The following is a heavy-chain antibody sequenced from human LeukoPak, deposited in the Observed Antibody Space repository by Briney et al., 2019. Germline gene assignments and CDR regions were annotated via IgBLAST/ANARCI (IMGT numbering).Heavy chain of an antibody. J-gene: IGHJ6*03. V-gene: IGHV3-21*01. Sequence: GGSLRVSCAASGCTFSSYGMNWVRQAPGKGLEWVSSIGTSGSYIYYTDSVKGRFTISRDNAKNSLYLQMNSLRAEDTAVYYCAKEGGVYSTPYYMDVWGRGTTVTVSS. CDR1: GCTFSSYG. CDR3: AKEGGVYSTPYYMDV. D-gene: IGHD1-26*01. CDR2: IGTSGSYI.